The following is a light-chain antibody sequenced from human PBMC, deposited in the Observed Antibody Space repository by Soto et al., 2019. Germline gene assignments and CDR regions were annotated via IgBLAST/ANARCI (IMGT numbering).Light chain of an antibody. Sequence: DLQMTQSPSSLSASVGDRVTITCRASQGISNYLAWYQQKPGKVPQLLIYAASTLQSGVPSRFSGSGSGTDFTLTISSRQPEDVAPYSCQKYNSAPGTFGQGTKVGFK. CDR3: QKYNSAPGT. CDR1: QGISNY. CDR2: AAS. J-gene: IGKJ1*01. V-gene: IGKV1-27*01.